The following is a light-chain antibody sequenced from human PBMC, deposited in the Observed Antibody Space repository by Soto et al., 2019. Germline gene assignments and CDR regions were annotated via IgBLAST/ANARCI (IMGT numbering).Light chain of an antibody. J-gene: IGKJ1*01. CDR3: QQYNNWPWT. V-gene: IGKV1-39*01. CDR1: ASISNY. CDR2: GAS. Sequence: DIRMTQSPSSLSASVGDRVTITCRASASISNYLNWYQQTPGKAPNLLIYGASTRAPGFPARFSGSGSGTDFTLTISSLQSEDFAVYYCQQYNNWPWTFGQGTKVDIK.